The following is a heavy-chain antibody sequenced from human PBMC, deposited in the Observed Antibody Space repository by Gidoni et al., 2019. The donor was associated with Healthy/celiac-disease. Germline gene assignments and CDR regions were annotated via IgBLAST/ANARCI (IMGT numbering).Heavy chain of an antibody. CDR1: GFTFSSYA. J-gene: IGHJ4*02. CDR2: ISNDGSNK. Sequence: QVQLVEPGGGVVQPGRSLRLSCAAPGFTFSSYAMHWVRQAPGKGLEWVAVISNDGSNKYYADSVKGRFTISRDNSKNTLYLQMNSLRAEETAVDYCARDLLAAGDYWGQGALVTVSS. CDR3: ARDLLAAGDY. D-gene: IGHD6-13*01. V-gene: IGHV3-30*04.